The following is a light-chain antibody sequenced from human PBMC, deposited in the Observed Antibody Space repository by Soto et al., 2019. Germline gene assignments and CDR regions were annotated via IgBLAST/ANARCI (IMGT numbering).Light chain of an antibody. J-gene: IGKJ3*01. CDR1: QSVLYSSNNKNY. CDR2: WAS. Sequence: IVMTQYPDSLAVSLGERATINCKSSQSVLYSSNNKNYLAWYQQKPGQPPKLLIYWASTRESGVPDRFSGSGSGTDFTLTISSLQAEDVAVYYCQQYSIIPLTFGPGTKVDIK. V-gene: IGKV4-1*01. CDR3: QQYSIIPLT.